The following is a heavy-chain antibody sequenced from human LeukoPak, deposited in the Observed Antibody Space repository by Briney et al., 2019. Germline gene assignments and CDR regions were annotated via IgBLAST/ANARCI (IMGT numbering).Heavy chain of an antibody. CDR3: AKDRLWFGELSYYYYGMDV. D-gene: IGHD3-10*01. CDR2: ISYEGSNK. V-gene: IGHV3-30*18. CDR1: GFSLWSIF. Sequence: PGGSLSLSCAPSGFSLWSIFMRWVRPAPGRGLEWVAVISYEGSNKYYADSVKGRFTISRDNSKNTLYLQMNSLRAEDTAVYYCAKDRLWFGELSYYYYGMDVWGQGTTVTVSS. J-gene: IGHJ6*02.